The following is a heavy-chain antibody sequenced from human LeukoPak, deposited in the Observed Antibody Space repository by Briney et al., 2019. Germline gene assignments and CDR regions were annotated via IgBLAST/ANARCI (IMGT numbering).Heavy chain of an antibody. CDR1: GYTFTNYG. CDR3: ARAGYYYDTSGYYYYGY. Sequence: GASVKVSCKASGYTFTNYGITWVRQAPGQGLEWMGWISAYNGNTNYAQKLQGSVTMTTDTSTSTAYMELRSLRSDDTAVYYCARAGYYYDTSGYYYYGYWGQGTLVTVSS. V-gene: IGHV1-18*01. J-gene: IGHJ4*02. CDR2: ISAYNGNT. D-gene: IGHD3-22*01.